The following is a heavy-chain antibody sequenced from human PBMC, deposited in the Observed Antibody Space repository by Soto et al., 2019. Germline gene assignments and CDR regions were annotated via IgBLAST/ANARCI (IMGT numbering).Heavy chain of an antibody. V-gene: IGHV1-3*01. Sequence: SVKVSWKESGDTFRSYASHWVRHEPGQRLEWMGWINAGNGHTRYSQRFQDRFTMTRDTTASTFYMELSSLQFEDTAVYYCARSNIVVVTANNWFDPWGLGTLVTVSS. CDR2: INAGNGHT. D-gene: IGHD2-21*02. CDR3: ARSNIVVVTANNWFDP. J-gene: IGHJ5*02. CDR1: GDTFRSYA.